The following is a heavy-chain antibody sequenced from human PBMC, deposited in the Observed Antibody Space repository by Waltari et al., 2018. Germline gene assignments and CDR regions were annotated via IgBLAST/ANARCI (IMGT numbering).Heavy chain of an antibody. Sequence: QLQLQESGPGLVKPSETLSLTCTVSGGSISSSSYYWGWLRQPPGKGLEWIGSIYYSGSTYYNPYLKSRVTISVDTSKNQFSLKLSSVTAADTAVYYCARHSPGYYDFWSGYSGIDYWGQGTLVTVSS. CDR2: IYYSGST. CDR1: GGSISSSSYY. D-gene: IGHD3-3*01. V-gene: IGHV4-39*01. J-gene: IGHJ4*02. CDR3: ARHSPGYYDFWSGYSGIDY.